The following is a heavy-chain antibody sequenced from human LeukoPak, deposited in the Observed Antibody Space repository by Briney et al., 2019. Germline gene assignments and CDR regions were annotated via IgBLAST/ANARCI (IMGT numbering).Heavy chain of an antibody. V-gene: IGHV3-30*02. J-gene: IGHJ4*02. CDR1: GFTFSSYG. Sequence: GGSLRLSCAASGFTFSSYGMHWVRQAPGKGLEWAAFIRYDGSNKYYADSVKGRFTISRDNSKNTLYLQMNSLRAEDTAVYYCAKDGPGPAARGFGDYWGQGTLVTVSS. CDR3: AKDGPGPAARGFGDY. CDR2: IRYDGSNK. D-gene: IGHD6-6*01.